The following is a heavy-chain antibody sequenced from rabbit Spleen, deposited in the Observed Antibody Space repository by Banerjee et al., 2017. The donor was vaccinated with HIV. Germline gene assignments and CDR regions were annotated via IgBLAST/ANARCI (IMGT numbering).Heavy chain of an antibody. CDR1: GVSFSGNSY. CDR3: ARDTSSSFSSYGMDL. CDR2: IDTGSSGFT. V-gene: IGHV1S45*01. D-gene: IGHD1-1*01. J-gene: IGHJ6*01. Sequence: QEQLVESGGDLVKPGASLTLTCIASGVSFSGNSYMCWVRQAPGKGLEWIACIDTGSSGFTYFASWAKGRFTISKTSSTTVTLQMTSLTAADTATYFCARDTSSSFSSYGMDLWGPGDPGHRL.